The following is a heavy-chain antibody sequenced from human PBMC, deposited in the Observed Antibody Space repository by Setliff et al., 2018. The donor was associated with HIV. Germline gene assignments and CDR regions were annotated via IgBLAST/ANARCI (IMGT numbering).Heavy chain of an antibody. CDR2: ILSTGERT. CDR1: GFTFSNYA. D-gene: IGHD3-22*01. Sequence: GGSLRLSCAASGFTFSNYAMSWVRQAPGEGLEWVSAILSTGERTFYADSVKGRFTISRDNSKDTVYLQMNSLRAEDTAEYYCAKELAASGLGYFDSWGRGILVTVSS. J-gene: IGHJ4*02. CDR3: AKELAASGLGYFDS. V-gene: IGHV3-23*01.